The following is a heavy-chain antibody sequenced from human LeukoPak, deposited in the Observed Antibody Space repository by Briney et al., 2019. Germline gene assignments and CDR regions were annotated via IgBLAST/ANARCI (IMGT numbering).Heavy chain of an antibody. CDR2: IIPILGIA. D-gene: IGHD3-22*01. J-gene: IGHJ4*02. V-gene: IGHV1-69*04. CDR1: GGTFSSYA. CDR3: ARRSTYYYDSSGYPSGGFDY. Sequence: SVKVSCKASGGTFSSYAISWVRQAPGQGLERMGRIIPILGIANYAQKFQGRVTITADKSTSTAYMELSSLRSEDTAVYYCARRSTYYYDSSGYPSGGFDYWGQGTLVTVSS.